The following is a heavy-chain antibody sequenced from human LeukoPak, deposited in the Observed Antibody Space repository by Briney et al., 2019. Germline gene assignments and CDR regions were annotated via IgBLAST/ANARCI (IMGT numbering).Heavy chain of an antibody. CDR2: AYTSGVT. V-gene: IGHV4-4*07. CDR3: ARSDYYDSSGYYL. CDR1: GGSISSYY. D-gene: IGHD3-22*01. Sequence: SETLSLTCTVSGGSISSYYWSWIRQPAGKGLEWIGRAYTSGVTNYNPPLKSRVTISVDTSKNQFSLKLSSVTAADTAVYYCARSDYYDSSGYYLWGQGTLVTVSS. J-gene: IGHJ4*02.